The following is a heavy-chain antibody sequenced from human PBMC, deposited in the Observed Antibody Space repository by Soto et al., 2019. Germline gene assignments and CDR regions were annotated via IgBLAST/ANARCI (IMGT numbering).Heavy chain of an antibody. CDR1: GFTFTSNG. Sequence: QVQLVESGGGVVQPGRSLRLSCAAAGFTFTSNGMHWVRQAAGKGLEWVAVISFDGSNKDYADSVRGRFTISRDNSKDTLFLQMNSLRAEDTAVCYCAHGRYYDLHGLDVWGPRSTVTVSS. CDR3: AHGRYYDLHGLDV. V-gene: IGHV3-30*03. D-gene: IGHD3-22*01. CDR2: ISFDGSNK. J-gene: IGHJ6*02.